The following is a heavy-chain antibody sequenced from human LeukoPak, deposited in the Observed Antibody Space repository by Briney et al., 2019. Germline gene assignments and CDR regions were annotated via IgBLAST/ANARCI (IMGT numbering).Heavy chain of an antibody. V-gene: IGHV4-59*01. CDR1: DVSISNYY. J-gene: IGHJ3*02. Sequence: SETLSLTCTVSDVSISNYYWSWIRQPPGTGLEWIAYIDYRGSNTYNPSLKSRVTISVDTSRNQFSLKLSSVTAADTAVYYCARSRSGYSYDHAAFDIWGQGTMVTVSS. D-gene: IGHD5-18*01. CDR3: ARSRSGYSYDHAAFDI. CDR2: IDYRGSN.